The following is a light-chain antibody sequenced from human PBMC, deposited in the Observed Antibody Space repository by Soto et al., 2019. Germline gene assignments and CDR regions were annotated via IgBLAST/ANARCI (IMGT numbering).Light chain of an antibody. CDR3: QHYNSYSEA. CDR1: QTISSW. CDR2: KAS. V-gene: IGKV1-5*03. Sequence: DIQMPQSPSTLSGSLGDRFGMTGRASQTISSWLAWYQQKPEKAPKLLIYKASTLKSGVPSRFSGSGSGTEFTLTISSLQPDDFATYYCQHYNSYSEAFGQGTKVDIK. J-gene: IGKJ1*01.